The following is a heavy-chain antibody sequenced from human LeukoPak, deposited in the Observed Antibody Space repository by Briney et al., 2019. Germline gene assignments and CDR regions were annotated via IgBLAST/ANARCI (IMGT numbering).Heavy chain of an antibody. V-gene: IGHV1-24*01. CDR1: GYTLTDLS. D-gene: IGHD5-24*01. CDR3: ATSGGLMATITGY. Sequence: ASVKVSCKVSGYTLTDLSIHWVRQARGKGLEWMGGFDPEDGETIYAQKFQGRVTMTEDTSSDTAYMELNSLRSEDTAVYYCATSGGLMATITGYWDQGTLVTVSS. CDR2: FDPEDGET. J-gene: IGHJ4*02.